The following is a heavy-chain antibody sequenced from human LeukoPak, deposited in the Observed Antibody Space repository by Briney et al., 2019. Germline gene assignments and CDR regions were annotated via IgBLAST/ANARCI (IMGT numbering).Heavy chain of an antibody. V-gene: IGHV3-74*01. CDR1: GFTFSNYW. CDR2: INGDGSDI. CDR3: VRTSEGGYFDY. Sequence: SGGSLRLSCAVSGFTFSNYWMHWVRQAPGKGLEWVSRINGDGSDITYADPVKGRFTMSRDNPKNTLYLQMTRLGAEDTAVYYCVRTSEGGYFDYWGQGAVVTVSS. D-gene: IGHD1-14*01. J-gene: IGHJ4*02.